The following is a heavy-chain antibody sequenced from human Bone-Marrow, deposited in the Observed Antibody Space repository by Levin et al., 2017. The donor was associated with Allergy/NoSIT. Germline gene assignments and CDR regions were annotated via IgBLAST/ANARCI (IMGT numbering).Heavy chain of an antibody. J-gene: IGHJ4*02. D-gene: IGHD2-8*01. Sequence: GGSLRLSCVASGFTFSSFTMHWVRQAPGRGPEWVSYISKTSSTIFYADSVKGRFTISRDNAQSSLYLQMNSLRDEDTAVDYCARSYCSSESHSPLHWGQGPL. CDR2: ISKTSSTI. V-gene: IGHV3-48*02. CDR3: ARSYCSSESHSPLH. CDR1: GFTFSSFT.